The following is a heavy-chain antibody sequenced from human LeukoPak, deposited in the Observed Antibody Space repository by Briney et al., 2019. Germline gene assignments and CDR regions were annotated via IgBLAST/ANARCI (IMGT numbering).Heavy chain of an antibody. CDR2: TYHSGST. D-gene: IGHD3-10*01. J-gene: IGHJ4*02. CDR3: ARGNSGSYYSLDY. Sequence: PSETLSLTCAVSGGSISSGGYSWSWIRQPPGKGLEWIGYTYHSGSTYYNPSLKSRVTISVDRSKNQFSLKLSSVTAADTAVYYCARGNSGSYYSLDYWGQGTLATVSS. CDR1: GGSISSGGYS. V-gene: IGHV4-30-2*01.